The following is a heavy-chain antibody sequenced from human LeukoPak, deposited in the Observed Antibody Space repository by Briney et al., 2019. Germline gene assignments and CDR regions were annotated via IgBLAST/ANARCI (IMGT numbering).Heavy chain of an antibody. CDR3: AREDVEMATINY. J-gene: IGHJ4*02. Sequence: SVKVSCKASGGTFSSYAISWVRQAPGQGLEWMGGIIPIFGTANYAQKFQGRVTITTDESTSTAYMELSSLRSEDTAVYYYAREDVEMATINYWGQGTLVTVSS. CDR2: IIPIFGTA. V-gene: IGHV1-69*05. D-gene: IGHD5-24*01. CDR1: GGTFSSYA.